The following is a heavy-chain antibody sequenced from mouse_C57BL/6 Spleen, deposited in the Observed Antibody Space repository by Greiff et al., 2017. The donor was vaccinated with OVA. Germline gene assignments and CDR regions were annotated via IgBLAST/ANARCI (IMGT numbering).Heavy chain of an antibody. CDR3: ARAYYGYLYAMDY. J-gene: IGHJ4*01. CDR1: GYTFTSYW. CDR2: IYPGSGST. V-gene: IGHV1-55*01. D-gene: IGHD2-9*01. Sequence: VQLQQPGAELVKPGASVKMSCKASGYTFTSYWITWVKQRPGQGLEWIGDIYPGSGSTNYNEKFKSKATLTVDTSSSTAYMQLSSLTSEDSAVYYCARAYYGYLYAMDYWGQGTSVTVSS.